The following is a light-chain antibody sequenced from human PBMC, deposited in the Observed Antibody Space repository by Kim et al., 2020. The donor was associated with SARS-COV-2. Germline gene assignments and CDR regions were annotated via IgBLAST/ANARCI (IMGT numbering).Light chain of an antibody. CDR3: NSRDSSGNHLV. Sequence: ALGQKVRITCQGDSLRSYYASWYQQKPGQAPVLVIYGKNNWPSGIPDRFSGSSSGNTASLTITGAQAEDEADYYCNSRDSSGNHLVFGGGTQLTVL. J-gene: IGLJ2*01. CDR2: GKN. V-gene: IGLV3-19*01. CDR1: SLRSYY.